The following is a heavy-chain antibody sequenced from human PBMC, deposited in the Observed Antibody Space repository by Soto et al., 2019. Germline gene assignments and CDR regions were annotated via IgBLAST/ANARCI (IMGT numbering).Heavy chain of an antibody. CDR3: ARDLWGYCRPASKSILV. D-gene: IGHD3-22*01. CDR2: MYKTGST. Sequence: PSETLSLTCTVSGVSISGYYWSWIRQPPGKGLEWIGYMYKTGSTVYNPSFKSRVTISVGTSKNQFSLKLNSVTAADTAVYYCARDLWGYCRPASKSILVCGPAIMLTVSS. V-gene: IGHV4-59*01. CDR1: GVSISGYY. J-gene: IGHJ6*02.